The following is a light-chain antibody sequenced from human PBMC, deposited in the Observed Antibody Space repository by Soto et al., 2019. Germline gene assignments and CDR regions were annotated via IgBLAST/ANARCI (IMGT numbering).Light chain of an antibody. J-gene: IGKJ1*01. CDR2: DAS. CDR3: QQRSDWSWS. CDR1: QSVSSN. V-gene: IGKV3-11*01. Sequence: VLTQSPATLSLSPGERATLSCRASQSVSSNLAWYQQTPGQAPRLLIYDASNRATGIPTRFSGSGAGTDFTLTISSLEPEDFAVYYCQQRSDWSWSFGQGTKVEIK.